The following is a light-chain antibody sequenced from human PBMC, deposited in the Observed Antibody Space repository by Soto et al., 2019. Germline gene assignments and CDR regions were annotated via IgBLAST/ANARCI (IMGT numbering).Light chain of an antibody. Sequence: DIQMTQSPSTLSASIGDRDTITCRASQSINSWLAWYQQKPGKAPKLQIDKASTLESGVPSRFSGSGSGTECTLTISCLQPDDFATYYCQHYNSYSEFSFGPGTKVDIK. CDR1: QSINSW. J-gene: IGKJ3*01. CDR2: KAS. V-gene: IGKV1-5*03. CDR3: QHYNSYSEFS.